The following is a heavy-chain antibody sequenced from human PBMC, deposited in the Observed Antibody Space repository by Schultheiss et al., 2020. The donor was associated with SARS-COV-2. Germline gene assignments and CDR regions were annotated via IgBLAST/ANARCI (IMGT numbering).Heavy chain of an antibody. J-gene: IGHJ6*02. CDR3: ARGVSHYYYGMDV. CDR2: IYHSGST. V-gene: IGHV4-39*07. D-gene: IGHD6-13*01. Sequence: SETLSLTCTVSGGSISSSSYYWGWIRQPPGKGLEWIGYIYHSGSTNYNPSLKSRVTISVDTSKNQFSLKLSSVTAADTAVYYCARGVSHYYYGMDVWGQGTTVTVSS. CDR1: GGSISSSSYY.